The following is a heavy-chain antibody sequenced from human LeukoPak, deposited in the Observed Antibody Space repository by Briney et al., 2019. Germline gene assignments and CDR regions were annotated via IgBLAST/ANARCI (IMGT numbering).Heavy chain of an antibody. D-gene: IGHD3-22*01. CDR3: ARHAPVVITTTEAPFDY. CDR1: GYSFTSYW. V-gene: IGHV5-51*01. J-gene: IGHJ4*02. Sequence: GESLKISCQGSGYSFTSYWIGWVRQMPGKGLESMGIIYPGDSDTRYSPSFQGQVTISADKSISTAYLQWSSLKASDTAMYYCARHAPVVITTTEAPFDYWGQGTLVTVSS. CDR2: IYPGDSDT.